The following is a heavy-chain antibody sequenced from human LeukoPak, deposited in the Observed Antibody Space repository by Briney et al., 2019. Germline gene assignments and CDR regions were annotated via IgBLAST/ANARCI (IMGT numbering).Heavy chain of an antibody. J-gene: IGHJ4*02. D-gene: IGHD6-13*01. CDR2: MYYSGST. CDR3: ARRRAGNFDY. V-gene: IGHV4-59*08. Sequence: PPETLSLTCTVSGDSISTYYWSWIRQPPGKGLEWIGYMYYSGSTNYNPSLKSRVTISVDTSKNQFSLKLSSLTAADTAVYYCARRRAGNFDYWGQGTLVTVSS. CDR1: GDSISTYY.